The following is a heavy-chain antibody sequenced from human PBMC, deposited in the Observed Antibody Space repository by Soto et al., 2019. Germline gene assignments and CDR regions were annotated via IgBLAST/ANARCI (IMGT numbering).Heavy chain of an antibody. J-gene: IGHJ4*02. CDR3: AKRSSSSTFDY. CDR2: ISGSDDST. Sequence: EVQLLESGGGLVQPGESLRLSCAASGFTFSSYAMSWVRQAPGKGLGWVSVISGSDDSTYYADSVKGRFTISRDNSKNTLYLQMNRLRAEDTAVYYCAKRSSSSTFDYWGQGTLVTVSS. D-gene: IGHD6-6*01. V-gene: IGHV3-23*01. CDR1: GFTFSSYA.